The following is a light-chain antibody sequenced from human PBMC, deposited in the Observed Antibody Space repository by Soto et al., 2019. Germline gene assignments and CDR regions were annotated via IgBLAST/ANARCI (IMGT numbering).Light chain of an antibody. CDR2: KAS. J-gene: IGKJ1*01. CDR3: QHYNSYSEA. Sequence: DIQMTQSTSYLSASVGDRVTITCRASQTISSWLAWYQQKPGKAPKLLIYKASTLKSGVPSRFSGSGSGTEFTLTISSLQPDDFATYYCQHYNSYSEAFGQGTKVDIK. V-gene: IGKV1-5*03. CDR1: QTISSW.